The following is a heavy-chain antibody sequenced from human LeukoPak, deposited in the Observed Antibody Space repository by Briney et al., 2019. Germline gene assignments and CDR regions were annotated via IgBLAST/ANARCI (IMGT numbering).Heavy chain of an antibody. CDR1: GYTFTDSY. J-gene: IGHJ4*02. V-gene: IGHV1-2*02. CDR3: TREGRVGVPFDC. Sequence: ASVKVSCKTSGYTFTDSYMHWVRQAPGQGLEWIGWINPNAGDTTYAQGFHGRVTMTRDTSISTVYKELNSLKLDDTAVYYCTREGRVGVPFDCWGQGTLVTVSS. D-gene: IGHD2-15*01. CDR2: INPNAGDT.